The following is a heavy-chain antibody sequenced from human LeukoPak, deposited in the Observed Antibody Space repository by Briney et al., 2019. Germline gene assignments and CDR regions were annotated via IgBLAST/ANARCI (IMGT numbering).Heavy chain of an antibody. CDR2: IRYDGSNK. J-gene: IGHJ4*02. D-gene: IGHD3-22*01. CDR1: GFTFSSYG. Sequence: GGSLRLSCAASGFTFSSYGMHWARQATGKGLEWVAFIRYDGSNKYYADSVKGRFTISRDNSKNTLYLQMNSLRAEDTAVYYCAKLPDSSGYYSLDYWGQGTLVTVSS. CDR3: AKLPDSSGYYSLDY. V-gene: IGHV3-30*02.